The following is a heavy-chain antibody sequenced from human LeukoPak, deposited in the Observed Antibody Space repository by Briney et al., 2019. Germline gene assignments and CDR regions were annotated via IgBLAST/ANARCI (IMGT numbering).Heavy chain of an antibody. CDR3: AKDGHDILTGYSNDGFDI. CDR2: ISGSGCNT. J-gene: IGHJ3*02. D-gene: IGHD3-9*01. V-gene: IGHV3-23*01. CDR1: RFTFSHYS. Sequence: GVSLRLSCAASRFTFSHYSMSLVRQAPGKGREWVSAISGSGCNTYYADSVKGRFTISRDNSKNTMYLQMNSLRAEDTAVYYCAKDGHDILTGYSNDGFDIWGQGTMVTVSS.